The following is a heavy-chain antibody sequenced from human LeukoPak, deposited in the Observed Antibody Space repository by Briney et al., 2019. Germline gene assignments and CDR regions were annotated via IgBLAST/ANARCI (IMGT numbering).Heavy chain of an antibody. CDR2: IYYSGST. J-gene: IGHJ4*02. Sequence: SETLSLTCTFSGGFISGSNYYWAWIRQAPGKGLEWIGSIYYSGSTYYDPSLKSRVTISVDTSKNQFSLKLSSVTAADTAVYYCAREQKDSSGWYQTRGYYFDYWGQGTLVTVSS. CDR1: GGFISGSNYY. V-gene: IGHV4-39*07. CDR3: AREQKDSSGWYQTRGYYFDY. D-gene: IGHD6-19*01.